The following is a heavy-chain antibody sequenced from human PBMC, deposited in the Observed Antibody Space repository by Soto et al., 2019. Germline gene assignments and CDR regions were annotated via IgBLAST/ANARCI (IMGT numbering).Heavy chain of an antibody. V-gene: IGHV3-15*01. D-gene: IGHD3-22*01. CDR3: AKEVDDYYDSSHNLDS. Sequence: EVQLVESGGGLEKRGGSLRLSCAASGFTFSNVWMSWVRQAPGKGLEWVGRIRSKTDGGTTDYAAPVKGRFIISRDDSKNTVSLQMNSLKTEDTAVYYCAKEVDDYYDSSHNLDSWGQGTLVTVSS. CDR2: IRSKTDGGTT. J-gene: IGHJ4*02. CDR1: GFTFSNVW.